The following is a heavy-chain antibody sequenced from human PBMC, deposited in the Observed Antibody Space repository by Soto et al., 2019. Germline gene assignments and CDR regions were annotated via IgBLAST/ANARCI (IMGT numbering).Heavy chain of an antibody. Sequence: SETLSLTCAVYGVSFRGYYWPWIRQPPGKGLEWIGEINHSGTTNYNPSLKSRVTISVDTSKNQFFLKLGSVTDADTAVYYCTRGDRSSSWYGGFYSRHWGLGTLVTGSS. J-gene: IGHJ1*01. D-gene: IGHD6-13*01. V-gene: IGHV4-34*01. CDR3: TRGDRSSSWYGGFYSRH. CDR1: GVSFRGYY. CDR2: INHSGTT.